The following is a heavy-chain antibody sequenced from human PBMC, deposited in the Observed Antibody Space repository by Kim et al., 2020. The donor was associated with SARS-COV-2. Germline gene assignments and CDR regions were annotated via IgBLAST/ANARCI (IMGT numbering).Heavy chain of an antibody. V-gene: IGHV3-9*01. CDR1: GLTFGDYA. CDR3: AKEMYFSSSTSCYPMDV. J-gene: IGHJ6*04. D-gene: IGHD2-2*01. CDR2: ISWNSGSI. Sequence: GGSLRLSCAASGLTFGDYAMHWVRQAPGKGLEWVSGISWNSGSIGYADSVKGRFTISRDNAKNSLYLQMNSLRAEDTALYYCAKEMYFSSSTSCYPMDVWGKGTTVTVSS.